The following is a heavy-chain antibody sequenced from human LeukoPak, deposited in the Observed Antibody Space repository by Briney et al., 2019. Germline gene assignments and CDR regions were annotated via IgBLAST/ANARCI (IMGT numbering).Heavy chain of an antibody. D-gene: IGHD3-9*01. CDR3: ARNEAPYFDWLLYYYYGMDV. V-gene: IGHV1-18*01. CDR2: GSAYYGNT. J-gene: IGHJ6*02. Sequence: ASVKVSCKASGYTFTSYGISWVRQAPGQGLEWMGWGSAYYGNTNYAQKLQGRVTMTTDTSTSTAYMELRSLRSDVTAVYYCARNEAPYFDWLLYYYYGMDVWGQGTTVTVSS. CDR1: GYTFTSYG.